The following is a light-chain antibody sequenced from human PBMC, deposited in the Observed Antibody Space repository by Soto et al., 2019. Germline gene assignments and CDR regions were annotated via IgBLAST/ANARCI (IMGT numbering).Light chain of an antibody. V-gene: IGKV1-5*01. J-gene: IGKJ1*01. CDR2: DAS. CDR3: QQYNSDSLRWT. CDR1: QSISSW. Sequence: DIQMTQSPSTLSASVGDRVTITCRASQSISSWLAWYQQKPGKAPKLLIYDASRLESGVPSRFSGSGSGTEFTLSISSRQPDDFATYYCQQYNSDSLRWTFCQGTKVEIK.